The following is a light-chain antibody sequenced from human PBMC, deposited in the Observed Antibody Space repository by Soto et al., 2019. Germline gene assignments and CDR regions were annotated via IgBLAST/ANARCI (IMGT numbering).Light chain of an antibody. V-gene: IGKV3-20*01. Sequence: PGDRATLSCRASQSVTSRYLGWYQQKPGQAPRLLIYGTSSRATGIPDRFSVRGSGTDFTLTISRLEPEYFAVYYCEQYGTSPPFACGQGTRLEIK. CDR1: QSVTSRY. J-gene: IGKJ2*01. CDR3: EQYGTSPPFA. CDR2: GTS.